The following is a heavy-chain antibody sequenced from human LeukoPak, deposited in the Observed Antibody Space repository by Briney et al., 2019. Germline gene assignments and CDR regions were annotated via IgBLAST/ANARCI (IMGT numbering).Heavy chain of an antibody. CDR1: GYSMSSGYY. D-gene: IGHD3-10*01. J-gene: IGHJ4*02. Sequence: SETLSLTCIVSGYSMSSGYYWGWIRQPPGKGLEGIGNMYHNGGTHYNPSLKSRGTISGDTSKNQFSPKLSSVTAADTAVYYCARQGILWFGELSSLYYFDYWGQGTLVTVSS. CDR3: ARQGILWFGELSSLYYFDY. CDR2: MYHNGGT. V-gene: IGHV4-38-2*02.